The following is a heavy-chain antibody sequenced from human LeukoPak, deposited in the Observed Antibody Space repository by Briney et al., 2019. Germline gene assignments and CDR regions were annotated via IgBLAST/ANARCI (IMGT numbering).Heavy chain of an antibody. J-gene: IGHJ4*02. CDR1: GASISRYY. CDR2: IHYRGST. D-gene: IGHD5-12*01. V-gene: IGHV4-59*08. CDR3: AKHLVATTPFFVF. Sequence: SQTLSLTCTVSGASISRYYWSWIRQPPGNGLEWIAFIHYRGSTNYNPSLKSRVTISKDTSRNQFALRLSSVTAADTAVYYCAKHLVATTPFFVFWGQGTRVTVSS.